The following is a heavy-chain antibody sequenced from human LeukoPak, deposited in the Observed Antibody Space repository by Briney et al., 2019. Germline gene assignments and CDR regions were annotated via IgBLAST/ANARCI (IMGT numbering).Heavy chain of an antibody. CDR1: GGSISSYY. CDR2: IYDSGSI. D-gene: IGHD6-13*01. Sequence: SETLSLTCTVSGGSISSYYWSWIRQSPGKGLEWIGYIYDSGSINYSPSLKSRVTISVDTSKNHFSLRLSSVTAADTAVYYCARGIAEGNWFDPWGQGTHVTVSS. J-gene: IGHJ5*02. V-gene: IGHV4-59*01. CDR3: ARGIAEGNWFDP.